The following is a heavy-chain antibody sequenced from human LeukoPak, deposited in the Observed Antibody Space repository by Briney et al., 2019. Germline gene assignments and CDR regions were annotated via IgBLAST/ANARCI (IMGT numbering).Heavy chain of an antibody. V-gene: IGHV3-30-3*01. CDR1: GFTFSSYA. CDR2: ISYDGSNK. Sequence: GGSLRLSCAASGFTFSSYAMHWVRQAPGKGLEWVAVISYDGSNKYYADSVKGRFTISRDNSKNTLYLQMNSLRAEDTAVYYCARETSGHHDYWGQGTLVTVSS. D-gene: IGHD3-10*01. CDR3: ARETSGHHDY. J-gene: IGHJ4*02.